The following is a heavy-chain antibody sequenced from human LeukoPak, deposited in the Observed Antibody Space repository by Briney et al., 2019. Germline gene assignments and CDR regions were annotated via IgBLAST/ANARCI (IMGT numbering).Heavy chain of an antibody. CDR3: ARSSYYYGADALDI. CDR2: IFTSGST. Sequence: SETLSLTCTVSGDSISSGFYYWSWLRQPAGTGLEWIGRIFTSGSTNYNPSLKSRVTISIDTSKNQFSLKLSSVTAADTAVYYCARSSYYYGADALDIWGQGTTVTVSS. V-gene: IGHV4-61*02. CDR1: GDSISSGFYY. J-gene: IGHJ3*02. D-gene: IGHD3-10*01.